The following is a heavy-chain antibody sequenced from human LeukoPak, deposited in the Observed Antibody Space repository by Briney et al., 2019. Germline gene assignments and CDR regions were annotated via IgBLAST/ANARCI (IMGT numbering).Heavy chain of an antibody. J-gene: IGHJ4*02. CDR2: IYYSGST. V-gene: IGHV4-59*01. Sequence: KPSETLSLTCTVSGGSISSYYWSWIRQPPGKGLEWIGYIYYSGSTNYNPSLKSRVTISVDTSKNQFSLKLSSVTAADTAVYYCARYPRHSNFDYWGQGTLVTVSS. CDR1: GGSISSYY. D-gene: IGHD4-11*01. CDR3: ARYPRHSNFDY.